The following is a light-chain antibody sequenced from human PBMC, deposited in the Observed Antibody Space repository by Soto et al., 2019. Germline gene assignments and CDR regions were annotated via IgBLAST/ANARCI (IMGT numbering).Light chain of an antibody. J-gene: IGLJ3*02. CDR2: EGS. V-gene: IGLV2-23*01. CDR1: SSDVGSYNP. CDR3: CSYAGSSTWV. Sequence: QSALTQPASVSGSPGQSITISCTGTSSDVGSYNPVSWYQQHPGKAPKLMIYEGSKRPSGVSNRFSGSKFGNTASLTISGLQAEDEADYYCCSYAGSSTWVFGGGTKLTVL.